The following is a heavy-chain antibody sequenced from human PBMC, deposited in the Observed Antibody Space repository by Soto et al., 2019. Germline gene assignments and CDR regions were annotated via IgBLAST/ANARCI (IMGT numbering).Heavy chain of an antibody. J-gene: IGHJ3*02. D-gene: IGHD3-22*01. CDR1: GFTVSSNY. Sequence: EVQLVESGGGLVQPGGSLRLSCAASGFTVSSNYMSWVRQAPGKGLEWVSVIYSGGSTYYADSVKGRFTISRDNSKNTLQMQMNSLGAEDAAVYYCARMIVDAFDIWGQGTMVTVSS. CDR3: ARMIVDAFDI. CDR2: IYSGGST. V-gene: IGHV3-66*01.